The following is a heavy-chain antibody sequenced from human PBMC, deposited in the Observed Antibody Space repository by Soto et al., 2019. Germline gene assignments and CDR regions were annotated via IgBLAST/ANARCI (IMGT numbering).Heavy chain of an antibody. V-gene: IGHV4-31*03. Sequence: SESLSLTCTVSGGSISSGGYYWSWIRQHPGKGLEWIGYTYYSGSTYYNPSLKSRVTISVDTSKNQFSLKLSSVTAADTAVYYXARGYPHSGTYYFDYWGQGTLVTVSS. CDR3: ARGYPHSGTYYFDY. J-gene: IGHJ4*02. D-gene: IGHD3-10*01. CDR1: GGSISSGGYY. CDR2: TYYSGST.